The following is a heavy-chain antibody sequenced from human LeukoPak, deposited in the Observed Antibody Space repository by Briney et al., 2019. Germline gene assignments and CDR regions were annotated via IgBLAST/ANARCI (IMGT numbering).Heavy chain of an antibody. CDR3: ARATGTTPSSFYYYGMDV. V-gene: IGHV3-33*01. D-gene: IGHD1-1*01. CDR2: IWYDGSNK. Sequence: GGSLRLSCAASGFTFSSYGMHWVRQAPGKGLEWVAVIWYDGSNKYYADSVKGRFTISRDNSKNTLYLQMNSLRAEDTAEYYCARATGTTPSSFYYYGMDVWGQGTTVTVSS. J-gene: IGHJ6*02. CDR1: GFTFSSYG.